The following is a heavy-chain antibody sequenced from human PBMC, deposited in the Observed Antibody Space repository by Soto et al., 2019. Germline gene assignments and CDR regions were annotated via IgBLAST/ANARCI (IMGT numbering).Heavy chain of an antibody. Sequence: NPSETLSLTCAVYGGSFSGYYWSWIRQPPGKGLEWIGEINHSGSTNYNPSLKSRVTISVDTSKNQFSLKLSSVTAADTAVYYCARSPGRGYSGYASRRYYYGMDVWGQGTTVTVSS. CDR2: INHSGST. CDR3: ARSPGRGYSGYASRRYYYGMDV. V-gene: IGHV4-34*01. J-gene: IGHJ6*02. D-gene: IGHD5-12*01. CDR1: GGSFSGYY.